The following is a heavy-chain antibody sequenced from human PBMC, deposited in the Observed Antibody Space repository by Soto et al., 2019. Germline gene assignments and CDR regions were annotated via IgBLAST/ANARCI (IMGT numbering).Heavy chain of an antibody. Sequence: KPSETLSLTCTVPGGSITNYYCTWVRQLPVKRLEWIAHIHNSVNTNSNPSLKSRVTISMDTSKNQISLRLTSVTAADTAMYYCERLKSKVVTPIDLWGQRTMVTVSS. J-gene: IGHJ3*01. V-gene: IGHV4-59*01. D-gene: IGHD2-21*02. CDR2: IHNSVNT. CDR3: ERLKSKVVTPIDL. CDR1: GGSITNYY.